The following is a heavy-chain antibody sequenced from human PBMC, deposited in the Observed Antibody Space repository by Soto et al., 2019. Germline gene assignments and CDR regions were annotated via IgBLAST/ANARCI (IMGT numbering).Heavy chain of an antibody. Sequence: ASVKFSCTASGYTFTGYYMHWVRQAPGQGLEWMGWINPNSGGTNYAQKFQGRVTMTRDTSISTAYMELSRLRSDDTAVYYCARVPSAGYCSGGSCYRRYYYGMDVWGQGTTVTVSS. D-gene: IGHD2-15*01. V-gene: IGHV1-2*02. J-gene: IGHJ6*02. CDR2: INPNSGGT. CDR1: GYTFTGYY. CDR3: ARVPSAGYCSGGSCYRRYYYGMDV.